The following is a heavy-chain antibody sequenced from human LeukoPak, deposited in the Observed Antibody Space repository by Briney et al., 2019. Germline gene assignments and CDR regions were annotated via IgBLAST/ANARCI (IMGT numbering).Heavy chain of an antibody. D-gene: IGHD2-15*01. CDR1: GGSISSYY. CDR3: ARALLGYCSGGSCYKFDY. Sequence: KASETLSLTCTVSGGSISSYYWSWIRQPPGKGLEWIGEINHSGSTNYNPSLKSRVTISVDTSKNQFSLKLSSVTAADTAVYYCARALLGYCSGGSCYKFDYWGQGTLVTVSS. J-gene: IGHJ4*02. CDR2: INHSGST. V-gene: IGHV4-34*01.